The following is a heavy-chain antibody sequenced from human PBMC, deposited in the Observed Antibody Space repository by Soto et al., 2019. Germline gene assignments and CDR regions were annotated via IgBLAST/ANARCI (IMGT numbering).Heavy chain of an antibody. CDR2: IYYSGST. CDR1: GGSISSGGYY. V-gene: IGHV4-39*01. CDR3: ARHSFAAAGEEENYYYYYGMDV. J-gene: IGHJ6*02. Sequence: PSETLSLTCTVSGGSISSGGYYWSWIRQHPGKGLEWIGYIYYSGSTYYNPSLKSRVTISVDTSKNQFSLKLSSVTAADTAVYYCARHSFAAAGEEENYYYYYGMDVWGQGTTVTVSS. D-gene: IGHD6-13*01.